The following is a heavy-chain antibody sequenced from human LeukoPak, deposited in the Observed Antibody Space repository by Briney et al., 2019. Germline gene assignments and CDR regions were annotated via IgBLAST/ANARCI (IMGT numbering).Heavy chain of an antibody. V-gene: IGHV3-21*01. CDR2: ISSSSYI. Sequence: GSLRLSCAASGFTFSSYSMNWVRQAPGKGLEWVSSISSSSYILYADSVKGRFTISRDNAENSLFLQINSLRAEDTAVYYRARQGPYGDYSHWGQGTMVTVSS. D-gene: IGHD4-17*01. J-gene: IGHJ4*02. CDR1: GFTFSSYS. CDR3: ARQGPYGDYSH.